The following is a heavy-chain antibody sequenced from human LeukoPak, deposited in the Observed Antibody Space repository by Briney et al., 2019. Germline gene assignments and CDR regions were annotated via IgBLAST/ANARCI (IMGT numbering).Heavy chain of an antibody. J-gene: IGHJ5*02. CDR2: MDKETNLYVT. D-gene: IGHD1-26*01. CDR1: GFTFSDSA. Sequence: GRSLRLSCVASGFTFSDSAIHWVRQSSGKGLEWLGQMDKETNLYVTALAASVKGRFNVSRDDSKNTAYLHMNSLKTEDTALYYCTRDSGTYNWFDPWGQGTLVTVSS. CDR3: TRDSGTYNWFDP. V-gene: IGHV3-73*01.